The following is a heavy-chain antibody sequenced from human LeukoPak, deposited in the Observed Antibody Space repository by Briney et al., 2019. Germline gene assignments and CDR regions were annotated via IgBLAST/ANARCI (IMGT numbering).Heavy chain of an antibody. Sequence: SETLSLTCTVSGGSISSSSYYWGWIRQPPGKGLEWIGSIYYSGSTYYNPSLKSRVTISVDTSKNQFSLKLSSVTAADTAVYYCARAVNWFDPWGQGTLVTVSS. CDR1: GGSISSSSYY. CDR3: ARAVNWFDP. J-gene: IGHJ5*02. V-gene: IGHV4-39*01. CDR2: IYYSGST.